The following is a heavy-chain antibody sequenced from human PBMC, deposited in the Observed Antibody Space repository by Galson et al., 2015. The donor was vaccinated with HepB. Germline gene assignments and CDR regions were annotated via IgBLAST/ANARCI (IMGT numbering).Heavy chain of an antibody. CDR3: ARDIVSSWYGDIDY. CDR1: GYTFTSYA. Sequence: CKASGYTFTSYAMHWVRQAPGQRLEWMGWINAGNGNTKYSQKFQGRVTITRDTSASTAYMELSSLRSEDTAVYYCARDIVSSWYGDIDYWGQGTLVTVSS. J-gene: IGHJ4*02. CDR2: INAGNGNT. V-gene: IGHV1-3*01. D-gene: IGHD6-13*01.